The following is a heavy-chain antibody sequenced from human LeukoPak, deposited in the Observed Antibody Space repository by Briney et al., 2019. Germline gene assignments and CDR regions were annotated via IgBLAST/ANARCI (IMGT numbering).Heavy chain of an antibody. D-gene: IGHD1-26*01. CDR2: INPNSGGT. J-gene: IGHJ4*02. V-gene: IGHV1-2*02. CDR3: ARELGGAAFRYYFDY. Sequence: GASVKVSCKASGYTFTSYGISWVRQAPGQGLEWMGWINPNSGGTNYAQKFQGRVTMTRDTSISTAYMELSRLRSDDTAVYYCARELGGAAFRYYFDYWGQGTLVTVSS. CDR1: GYTFTSYG.